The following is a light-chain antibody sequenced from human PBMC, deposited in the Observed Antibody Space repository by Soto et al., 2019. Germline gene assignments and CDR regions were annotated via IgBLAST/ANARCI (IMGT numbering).Light chain of an antibody. V-gene: IGKV2-30*01. CDR2: RVS. CDR3: MQGTHLPPWT. J-gene: IGKJ1*01. Sequence: DVVMTQSPLSLPVTLGQPASISCRSSQSLVSSDGNTYLNWFQQSPGQSPRRLIYRVSNRDSGVPARFSGSGSGTDFTRKSSRVEAEDVGVSYCMQGTHLPPWTFGQGTKVEIK. CDR1: QSLVSSDGNTY.